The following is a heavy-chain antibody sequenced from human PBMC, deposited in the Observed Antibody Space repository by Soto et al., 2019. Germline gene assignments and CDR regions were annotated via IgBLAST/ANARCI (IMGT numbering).Heavy chain of an antibody. Sequence: EVQLVESGGGLVQPGGSLRLSCEASGFTFRNYDMHWVRQGTGKGLEWVSGISAAGDTDYADSVEGRFTISRENAQNSFFLQMTSLRVGDTAVYYGARTDRDFYGLDVWGQGTTVIVSS. CDR3: ARTDRDFYGLDV. J-gene: IGHJ6*02. V-gene: IGHV3-13*01. CDR1: GFTFRNYD. CDR2: ISAAGDT.